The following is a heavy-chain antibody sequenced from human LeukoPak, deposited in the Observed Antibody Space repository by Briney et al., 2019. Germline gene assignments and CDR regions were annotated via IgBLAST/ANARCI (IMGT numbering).Heavy chain of an antibody. Sequence: PSETLSLTCAVYGGSFSGYYWSWIRQPPGKGLEWIGEINHSGSTNYNPSLKSRATISVDTSKNQFSLKLSSVTAADTAVYYCASRTGHYYYYYMDVWGKGTTVTVSS. CDR2: INHSGST. J-gene: IGHJ6*03. V-gene: IGHV4-34*01. CDR3: ASRTGHYYYYYMDV. CDR1: GGSFSGYY.